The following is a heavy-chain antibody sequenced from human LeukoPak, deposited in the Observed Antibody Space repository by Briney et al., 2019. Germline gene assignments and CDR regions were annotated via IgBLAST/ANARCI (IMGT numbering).Heavy chain of an antibody. CDR2: ISAYNGNT. Sequence: GASVKVSCKASGYTFTSYGISWVRQAPGQGLEWMGWISAYNGNTNYAQKLQGRVTMTTDTSTSTAYMELRSLRSDDTAVYYCARILIEMATITVIDYWGQGTLVTVSS. J-gene: IGHJ4*02. V-gene: IGHV1-18*01. CDR3: ARILIEMATITVIDY. CDR1: GYTFTSYG. D-gene: IGHD5-24*01.